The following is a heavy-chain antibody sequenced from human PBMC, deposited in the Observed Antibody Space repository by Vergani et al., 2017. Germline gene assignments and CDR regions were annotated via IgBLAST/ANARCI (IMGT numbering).Heavy chain of an antibody. CDR3: ARDLNPIVATIDDAFDI. CDR2: ISSSGSTI. V-gene: IGHV3-48*03. D-gene: IGHD5-12*01. Sequence: EVQLVESGGGLVQPGGSLRLSCAASGFTFSSYEMNWVRQAPGKGLEWVSYISSSGSTIYYADSVKGRFTISRDNAQNSLYLQMNSLRAEDTAVYYCARDLNPIVATIDDAFDIWGQGTTVTVSS. J-gene: IGHJ3*02. CDR1: GFTFSSYE.